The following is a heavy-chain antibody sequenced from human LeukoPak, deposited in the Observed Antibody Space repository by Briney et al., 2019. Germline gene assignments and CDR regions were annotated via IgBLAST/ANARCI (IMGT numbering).Heavy chain of an antibody. J-gene: IGHJ3*02. Sequence: SETLSLTCAVYGGSFSGYYWSWICQPPGKGLEWIGEINHSGSTNYNPSLKSRVTISVDTSKNQFSLKLSSVTAADTAVYYCARDANYYDSSGYSMDAFDIWGQGTMVTVSS. V-gene: IGHV4-34*01. D-gene: IGHD3-22*01. CDR2: INHSGST. CDR1: GGSFSGYY. CDR3: ARDANYYDSSGYSMDAFDI.